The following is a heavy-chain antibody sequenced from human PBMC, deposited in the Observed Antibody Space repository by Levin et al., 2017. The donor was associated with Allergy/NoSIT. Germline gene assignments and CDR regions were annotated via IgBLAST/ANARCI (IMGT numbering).Heavy chain of an antibody. CDR3: AKDPIPYGTSCYYFDY. Sequence: SGESLKISCAASGFTFSSYAMSWVRQAPGKGLEWVSAISGSGGSTYYADSVKGRFTISRDNSKNTLYLQMNSLRAEDTAVYYCAKDPIPYGTSCYYFDYWGQGTLVTVSS. CDR1: GFTFSSYA. D-gene: IGHD2-2*01. CDR2: ISGSGGST. V-gene: IGHV3-23*01. J-gene: IGHJ4*02.